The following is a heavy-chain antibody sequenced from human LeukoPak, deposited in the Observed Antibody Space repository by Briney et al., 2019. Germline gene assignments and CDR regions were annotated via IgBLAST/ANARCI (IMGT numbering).Heavy chain of an antibody. V-gene: IGHV4-31*03. Sequence: SETLSLTCTVSGGSIRSGGYYWSWIRQHPGKGLEWIGFIYYSGCTYYNPSLESRVTVSIDTSKNQFSLKLSSVTAADTAVYYCARDSRGGSYDYFDYWGQGTLVTVSS. D-gene: IGHD1-26*01. CDR1: GGSIRSGGYY. CDR3: ARDSRGGSYDYFDY. CDR2: IYYSGCT. J-gene: IGHJ4*02.